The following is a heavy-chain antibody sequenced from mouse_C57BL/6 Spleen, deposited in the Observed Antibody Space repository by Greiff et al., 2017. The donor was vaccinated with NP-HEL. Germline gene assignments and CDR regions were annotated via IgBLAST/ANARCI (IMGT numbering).Heavy chain of an antibody. J-gene: IGHJ3*01. V-gene: IGHV1-63*01. CDR3: ARSEGGTAQAPFAY. D-gene: IGHD3-2*02. CDR1: GYTFTNYW. CDR2: IYPGGGYT. Sequence: VQLQQSGAELVRPGTSVKMSCKASGYTFTNYWIGWAKQRPGHGLEWIGDIYPGGGYTNYNEKFKGKATLTADKSSSTAYMQFSSLTSEDSAIYYCARSEGGTAQAPFAYWGQGTLVTVSA.